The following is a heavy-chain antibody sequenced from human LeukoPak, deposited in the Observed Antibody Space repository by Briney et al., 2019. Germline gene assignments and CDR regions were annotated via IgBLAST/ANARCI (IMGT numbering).Heavy chain of an antibody. J-gene: IGHJ4*02. CDR1: GFTFDKYC. Sequence: PGGSLRLSCAASGFTFDKYCMNWVCQAPGKGLEWVSTISSSSNYIYYADSVKGRFTISRDNAKNSLYLQMNSLRAEDTAVYYCARDLTDDFWSGYHFDYWGQGNLVTVSS. CDR3: ARDLTDDFWSGYHFDY. CDR2: ISSSSNYI. D-gene: IGHD3-3*01. V-gene: IGHV3-21*01.